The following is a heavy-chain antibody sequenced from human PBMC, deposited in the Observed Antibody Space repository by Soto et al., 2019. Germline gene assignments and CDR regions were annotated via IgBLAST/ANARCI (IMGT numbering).Heavy chain of an antibody. CDR3: AREARYDILTGPEAYYFDY. J-gene: IGHJ4*02. D-gene: IGHD3-9*01. Sequence: SVKVSCKASGGTFSSYTISWVRQAPGQGLEWMGRIIPILGIANYAQKFQGRVTITADKSTSTAYMELSSLRSEDTAVYYCAREARYDILTGPEAYYFDYWGQGTLVTVSS. CDR2: IIPILGIA. V-gene: IGHV1-69*04. CDR1: GGTFSSYT.